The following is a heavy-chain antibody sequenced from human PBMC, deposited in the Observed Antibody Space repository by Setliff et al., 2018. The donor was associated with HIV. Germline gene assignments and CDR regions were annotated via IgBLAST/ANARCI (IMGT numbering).Heavy chain of an antibody. Sequence: SETLSLTCTVSGGSISTYYWSWIRQSPGKGLEWIGYVYYSGSTNYNPSLKSRVTISIDTSKNQFSLKLNSVTAADTAVYYCAGITVVTPYYFDYWGQGTLVTSPQ. CDR2: VYYSGST. CDR1: GGSISTYY. D-gene: IGHD2-21*02. CDR3: AGITVVTPYYFDY. V-gene: IGHV4-59*08. J-gene: IGHJ4*02.